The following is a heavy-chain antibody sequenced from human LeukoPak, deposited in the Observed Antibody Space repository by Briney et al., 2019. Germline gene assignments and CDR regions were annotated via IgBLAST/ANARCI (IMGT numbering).Heavy chain of an antibody. CDR1: GFTFSSYS. Sequence: GGSLRLSCAASGFTFSSYSMNWVRQAPGKGLEWVSSISSSSSYIYYADSVKGRFTISRDNAKNSLYLQMNSLRAEDTAVYYCAGGEEAAVDAFDIWGQGTMVTVSS. CDR2: ISSSSSYI. CDR3: AGGEEAAVDAFDI. J-gene: IGHJ3*02. V-gene: IGHV3-21*01. D-gene: IGHD6-13*01.